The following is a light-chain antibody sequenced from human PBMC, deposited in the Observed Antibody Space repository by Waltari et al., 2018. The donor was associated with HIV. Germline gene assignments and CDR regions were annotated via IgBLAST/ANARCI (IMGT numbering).Light chain of an antibody. CDR1: PRDIGLFYS. CDR3: CSYTAIHTLI. J-gene: IGLJ2*01. Sequence: QSALTPSPSVSGSPGQSLTIPCAGTPRDIGLFYSVPWSQQHPGRAPQLMIFGVYSRPSGVASRFSGSKSGNTASLTISGLQAEDEANYCCCSYTAIHTLIFGGGTKLTVL. CDR2: GVY. V-gene: IGLV2-14*01.